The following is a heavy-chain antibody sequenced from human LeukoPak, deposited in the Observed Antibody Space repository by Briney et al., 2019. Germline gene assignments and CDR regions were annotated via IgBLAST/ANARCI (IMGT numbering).Heavy chain of an antibody. V-gene: IGHV3-21*01. J-gene: IGHJ4*02. D-gene: IGHD6-19*01. CDR1: GFTFSSYG. Sequence: GGSLRLSCAASGFTFSSYGMHWVRQAPGKGLEWVSSISSSSSYIYYADSVKGRFTISRDNAKNSLYLQMNSLRAEDTAVYYCARDSGWGSFDYWGQGTLVTVSS. CDR3: ARDSGWGSFDY. CDR2: ISSSSSYI.